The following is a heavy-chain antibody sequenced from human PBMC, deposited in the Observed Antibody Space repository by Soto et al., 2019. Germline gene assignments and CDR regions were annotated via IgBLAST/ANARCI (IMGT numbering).Heavy chain of an antibody. V-gene: IGHV3-23*01. Sequence: PVGSLRLSCAASGFTFSSYAMSWVRQAPGKGLEWVSAISGSGGSTYYADSVKGRFTISRDNSKNTLYLQMNSLRAEDTAVYYCAKADGSYYDLYFDYWGQGTLVTVSS. CDR1: GFTFSSYA. J-gene: IGHJ4*02. D-gene: IGHD1-26*01. CDR2: ISGSGGST. CDR3: AKADGSYYDLYFDY.